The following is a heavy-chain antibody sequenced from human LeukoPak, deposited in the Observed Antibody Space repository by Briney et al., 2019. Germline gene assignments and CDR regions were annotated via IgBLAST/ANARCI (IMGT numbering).Heavy chain of an antibody. Sequence: ASVKVSCKASGYTFTSYGISWVRQAPGQGLEWMGWISAYNGNTNYAQKLQGRVTMTTDTSASTAYMELRSLRSDDTAVYYCASHVDTAMANDYWGQGTLVTVSS. D-gene: IGHD5-18*01. CDR2: ISAYNGNT. J-gene: IGHJ4*02. CDR3: ASHVDTAMANDY. CDR1: GYTFTSYG. V-gene: IGHV1-18*01.